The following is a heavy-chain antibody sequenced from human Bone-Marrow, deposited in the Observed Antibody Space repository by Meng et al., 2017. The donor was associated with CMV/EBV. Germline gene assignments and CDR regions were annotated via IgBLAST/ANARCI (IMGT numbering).Heavy chain of an antibody. Sequence: GESLKISCAASGFTFTSYAMSWVRQAPGKGLEWVSAISGSAVNTYYGDSVKGRFTISRDNSKNTLYLQMNSLRTEDTAVYYCAKPYSSSINRYFDDWGQGKLVTIAS. J-gene: IGHJ4*02. D-gene: IGHD6-6*01. CDR3: AKPYSSSINRYFDD. CDR2: ISGSAVNT. CDR1: GFTFTSYA. V-gene: IGHV3-23*01.